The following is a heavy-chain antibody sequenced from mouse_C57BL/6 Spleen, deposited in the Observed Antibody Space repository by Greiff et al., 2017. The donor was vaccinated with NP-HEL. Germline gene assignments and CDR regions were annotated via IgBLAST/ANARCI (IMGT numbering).Heavy chain of an antibody. CDR2: ISSGSSTI. V-gene: IGHV5-17*01. J-gene: IGHJ2*01. CDR1: GFTFSDYG. Sequence: EVQLVESGGGLVKPGGSLKLSCAASGFTFSDYGMHWVRQAPEKGLEWVAYISSGSSTIYYADTVKGRFTISRDNAKNTLFLQMTSLRSEDTAMYYCARMDYDDGFFDYWGQGTTLTVSS. D-gene: IGHD2-4*01. CDR3: ARMDYDDGFFDY.